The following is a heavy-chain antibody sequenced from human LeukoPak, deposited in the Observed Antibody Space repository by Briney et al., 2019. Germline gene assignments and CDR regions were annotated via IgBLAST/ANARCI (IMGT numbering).Heavy chain of an antibody. CDR3: ARSPRYCSSGSCYPDY. V-gene: IGHV1-2*02. D-gene: IGHD2-2*01. CDR1: GYTFTGDY. J-gene: IGHJ4*02. CDR2: INPDSGGT. Sequence: ASVKVSCKASGYTFTGDYMHWVRQAPGQGLEWMGWINPDSGGTQYAQKFQGRVTMTRDTSISTAYMDLGRLRSDDTAVYFCARSPRYCSSGSCYPDYWGQGTLVTVSS.